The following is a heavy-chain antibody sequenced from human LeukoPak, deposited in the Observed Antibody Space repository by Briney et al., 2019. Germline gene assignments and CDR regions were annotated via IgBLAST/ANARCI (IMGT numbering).Heavy chain of an antibody. D-gene: IGHD3-3*01. J-gene: IGHJ4*02. CDR3: ARDPIFGVALDY. Sequence: PSDTLSLTCTVSGGSISSYYWSWIRQPAGKGLEWIGRIYTSGSTNYNPSLKSRVTISVDKSKNQFSLKLSSVTAADTAVYYCARDPIFGVALDYWGQGTLVTVSS. CDR2: IYTSGST. CDR1: GGSISSYY. V-gene: IGHV4-4*07.